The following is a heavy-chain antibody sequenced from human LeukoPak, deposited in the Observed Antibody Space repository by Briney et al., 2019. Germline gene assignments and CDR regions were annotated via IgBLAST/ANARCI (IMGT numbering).Heavy chain of an antibody. D-gene: IGHD1-26*01. CDR2: IKQDGSEK. CDR1: GFIFSNYY. V-gene: IGHV3-7*03. J-gene: IGHJ3*02. CDR3: AREEYHLLFIWASDALDI. Sequence: GGSLRLSCAASGFIFSNYYMSWVRQAPGKGLEWVANIKQDGSEKFYVDSVKGRFTISRDNAKNSLYLQMNSLRAEDTAMYYCAREEYHLLFIWASDALDIWGQGTMVTVSS.